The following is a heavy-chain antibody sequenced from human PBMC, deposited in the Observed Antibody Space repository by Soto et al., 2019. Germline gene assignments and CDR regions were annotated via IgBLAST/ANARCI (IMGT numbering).Heavy chain of an antibody. CDR1: GYTFTSYG. CDR3: ASEPVAGTYFDY. CDR2: INAYNGNT. D-gene: IGHD6-19*01. Sequence: QGQLVQSGAEVKKPGASVKVSCKASGYTFTSYGISWVRQAPGQGLEWMGWINAYNGNTNYAQKLQGRVTMTTATSTSTAYMELRRRRSDDTAVYYGASEPVAGTYFDYWGQGTLVTVSS. J-gene: IGHJ4*02. V-gene: IGHV1-18*01.